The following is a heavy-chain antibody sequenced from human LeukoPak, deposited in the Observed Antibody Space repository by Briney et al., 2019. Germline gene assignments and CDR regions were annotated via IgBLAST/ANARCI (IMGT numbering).Heavy chain of an antibody. J-gene: IGHJ4*02. CDR1: GGSFSGYY. V-gene: IGHV4-34*01. CDR3: ARQGVKRYFDWPNRGFDY. D-gene: IGHD3-9*01. CDR2: INHSGST. Sequence: PSETLSLTCAVYGGSFSGYYWSWIRQPPGKGLEWIGEINHSGSTNYNPSLKSRVTISVDTSKNQFSLKLISVTAADTAVYYCARQGVKRYFDWPNRGFDYWGQGTLVTVSS.